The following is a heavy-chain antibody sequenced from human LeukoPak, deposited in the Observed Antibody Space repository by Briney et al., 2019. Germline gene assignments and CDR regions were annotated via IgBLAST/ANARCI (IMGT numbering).Heavy chain of an antibody. V-gene: IGHV3-66*02. CDR3: ARATYYYDSSGYSEVFDI. Sequence: GGSLRLSCAASGFTVSSNYVSWVRQAPGKGLEWVSVIYSGGSTYYADSVKGRFTISRDNSKNTLYLQMNSLRAEDTAVYYCARATYYYDSSGYSEVFDIWGQGTMVTVSS. D-gene: IGHD3-22*01. CDR2: IYSGGST. CDR1: GFTVSSNY. J-gene: IGHJ3*02.